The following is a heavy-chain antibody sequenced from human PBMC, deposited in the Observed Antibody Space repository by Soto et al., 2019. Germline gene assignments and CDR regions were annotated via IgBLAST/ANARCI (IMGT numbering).Heavy chain of an antibody. CDR3: VIPPDYGGKSLFDY. CDR2: ISGSGGST. J-gene: IGHJ4*02. CDR1: GFTFSSYA. D-gene: IGHD4-17*01. V-gene: IGHV3-23*01. Sequence: EVQLLESGGGLVQPGGSLRLSCAASGFTFSSYAMSWVRQAPGKGLEWVSAISGSGGSTYYADSVKGRFTISRDNSKNTLYLQMNSLRAEDTAVYYCVIPPDYGGKSLFDYWGQGTLVTVSS.